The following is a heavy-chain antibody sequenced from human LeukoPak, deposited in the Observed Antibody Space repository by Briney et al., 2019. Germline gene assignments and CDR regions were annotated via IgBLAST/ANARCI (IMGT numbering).Heavy chain of an antibody. CDR2: IYYSGST. Sequence: PSETLSLTCTVSGGSISSRSYYWGWIRQPPGKGLEWIGSIYYSGSTYYNPSLKSRVTISVDTSKNQFSLKLSSVTAADTAVYYCARRDVAEYYFDYWGQGTLVTVSS. CDR3: ARRDVAEYYFDY. D-gene: IGHD2-15*01. J-gene: IGHJ4*02. CDR1: GGSISSRSYY. V-gene: IGHV4-39*01.